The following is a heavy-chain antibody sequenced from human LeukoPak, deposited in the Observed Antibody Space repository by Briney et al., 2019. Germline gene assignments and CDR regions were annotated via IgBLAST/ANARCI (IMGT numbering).Heavy chain of an antibody. CDR3: ARAYCSSTSCYPPNY. V-gene: IGHV3-48*03. CDR1: GFTFSRYV. D-gene: IGHD2-2*01. Sequence: GGSLRLSCAASGFTFSRYVLHWVRQAPGKGLEWVSYISSSGSTIYYADSVKGRFTISRDNAKNSLYLQMNSLRAEDTAVYYCARAYCSSTSCYPPNYWGQGTLVTVSS. CDR2: ISSSGSTI. J-gene: IGHJ4*02.